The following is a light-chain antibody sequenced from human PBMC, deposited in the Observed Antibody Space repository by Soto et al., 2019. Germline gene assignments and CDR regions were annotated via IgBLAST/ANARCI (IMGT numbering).Light chain of an antibody. CDR3: QQYFSTRT. CDR2: WAS. J-gene: IGKJ1*01. CDR1: QSVLYSSTGRNY. V-gene: IGKV4-1*01. Sequence: DIVMTQSPDSLALSLGERATINCKSSQSVLYSSTGRNYLAWYQQKPGQPPKLLIYWASTRASGVPDRFIGSGSGRDFTLTISSLQAEDVAVYYCQQYFSTRTFGQGTKVDIK.